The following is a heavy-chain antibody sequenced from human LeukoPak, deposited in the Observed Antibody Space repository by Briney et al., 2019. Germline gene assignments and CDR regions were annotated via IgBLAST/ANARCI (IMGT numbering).Heavy chain of an antibody. J-gene: IGHJ4*02. CDR3: ARHAGGTTRDY. Sequence: PSEALSLTCTVSGGSISSYYWSWIRQPPGKGLEWIGYISFSGSTNYNASLQSRVTISVDTSKNQFSLRLYSVTAADTAVYYCARHAGGTTRDYWGQGTLVTVSS. CDR1: GGSISSYY. D-gene: IGHD1-1*01. V-gene: IGHV4-59*08. CDR2: ISFSGST.